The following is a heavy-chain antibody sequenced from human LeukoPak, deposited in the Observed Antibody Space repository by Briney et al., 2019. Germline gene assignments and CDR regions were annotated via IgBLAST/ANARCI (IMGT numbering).Heavy chain of an antibody. D-gene: IGHD3-22*01. J-gene: IGHJ3*02. CDR3: ASGINYDSSGYYLDAFDI. CDR2: ISAYNGNT. CDR1: GYTFTSYG. V-gene: IGHV1-18*01. Sequence: SVKVSCKASGYTFTSYGISWVRQAPGQGLEWMGWISAYNGNTNYAQKLQGRVTMTTDTSTSTAYMELRSLRSDDTAVYYCASGINYDSSGYYLDAFDIWGQETMVTVSS.